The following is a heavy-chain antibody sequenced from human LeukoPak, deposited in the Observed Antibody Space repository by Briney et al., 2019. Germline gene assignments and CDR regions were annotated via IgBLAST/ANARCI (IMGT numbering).Heavy chain of an antibody. CDR1: VVSINNYY. CDR2: IYGGGST. CDR3: ARDPPASSSTHSSSWRFDY. J-gene: IGHJ4*02. Sequence: SETLSLTCNVSVVSINNYYWTWIRQPAGKAREWIGRIYGGGSTNYNPSLRSRVTMSVDTSKNQFSLTLTSVTAADTAVYYCARDPPASSSTHSSSWRFDYWGQGSLVTVSS. D-gene: IGHD6-13*01. V-gene: IGHV4-4*07.